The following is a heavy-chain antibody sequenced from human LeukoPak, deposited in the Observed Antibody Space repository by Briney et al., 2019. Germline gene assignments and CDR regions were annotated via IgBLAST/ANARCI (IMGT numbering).Heavy chain of an antibody. J-gene: IGHJ4*02. D-gene: IGHD3-10*01. V-gene: IGHV4-61*08. CDR2: IYYSGST. CDR3: ARAPELYYFDC. Sequence: PSETLSLTCTVSGGSISSGDYSWSWIRQPPGKGLEWIGYIYYSGSTSYNPSLKSRVTISVDTSKNQFSLNLNSVTAADTAVYYCARAPELYYFDCWGQGTLVTVSS. CDR1: GGSISSGDYS.